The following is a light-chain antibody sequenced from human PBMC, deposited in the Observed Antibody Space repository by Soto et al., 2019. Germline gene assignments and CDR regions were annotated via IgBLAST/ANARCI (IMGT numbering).Light chain of an antibody. CDR3: QQYTNGPYT. CDR1: QSFSSN. V-gene: IGKV3-15*01. CDR2: GAS. Sequence: EIVMTQSPATLSVSPGERAALACRASQSFSSNFAWYQQKPGQAPRLLIYGASTRATGIPARFSGSGSGTEFTLTISSLQSEDFAVYYCQQYTNGPYTFGQGNKLEIK. J-gene: IGKJ2*01.